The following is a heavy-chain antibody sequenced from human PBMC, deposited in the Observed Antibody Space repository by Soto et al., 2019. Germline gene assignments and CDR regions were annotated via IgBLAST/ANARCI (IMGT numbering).Heavy chain of an antibody. Sequence: PGGSLRLSCAASGFTFSSYGMHWVRQAQGKGLEWVAVISYDGSNKYYADSGKGRFTISRDNSKNTLYLKMNSLSAEDTAVYYCEKDSYYDSERGYYYYGMDVWGQGTTVTVSS. V-gene: IGHV3-30*18. J-gene: IGHJ6*02. CDR2: ISYDGSNK. CDR3: EKDSYYDSERGYYYYGMDV. CDR1: GFTFSSYG. D-gene: IGHD3-22*01.